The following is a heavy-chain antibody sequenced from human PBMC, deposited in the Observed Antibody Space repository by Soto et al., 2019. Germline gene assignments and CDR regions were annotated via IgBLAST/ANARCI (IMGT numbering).Heavy chain of an antibody. V-gene: IGHV4-31*03. CDR3: ARADDYGGNSYFDY. CDR1: GGSISSGGYY. D-gene: IGHD4-17*01. J-gene: IGHJ4*02. Sequence: PSETLSLTCTVSGGSISSGGYYWSWIRQHPGKGLEWIGYIYYSGSTYYNPSLKSRVTISVDTSKNQFSLKLSSVTAADTAVYYCARADDYGGNSYFDYWGQGTLVTVSS. CDR2: IYYSGST.